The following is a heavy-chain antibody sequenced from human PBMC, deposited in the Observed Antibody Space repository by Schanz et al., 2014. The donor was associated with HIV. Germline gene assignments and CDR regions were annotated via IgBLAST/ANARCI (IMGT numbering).Heavy chain of an antibody. Sequence: VQLVESGGGVVQPGRSLRLSCAASGFTFSTSWMHWVRQAPGKGLVWVSRISSDGRSTSYTDSVKGRFTISRDNAKNTLYLQTNSLRGEDTAVYYCAREASLEWLYGVDVWGQGTTVTVSS. J-gene: IGHJ6*02. D-gene: IGHD3-3*01. CDR3: AREASLEWLYGVDV. V-gene: IGHV3-74*01. CDR2: ISSDGRST. CDR1: GFTFSTSW.